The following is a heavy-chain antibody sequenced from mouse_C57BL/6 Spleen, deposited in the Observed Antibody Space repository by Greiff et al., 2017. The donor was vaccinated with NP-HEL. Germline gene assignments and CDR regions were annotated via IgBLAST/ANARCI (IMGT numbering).Heavy chain of an antibody. CDR2: IHPGSGGP. J-gene: IGHJ2*01. Sequence: VQLQQSGAELVRPGTSVKVSCKASGYAFTNYLIEWVKQRPGQGLEWIGVIHPGSGGPNYNETFKGKSTLTADKSSSTAYMQLSSLTSEDSAVYFCARGLGGYFDYWGQGTTLTVSS. V-gene: IGHV1-54*01. CDR3: ARGLGGYFDY. CDR1: GYAFTNYL. D-gene: IGHD2-4*01.